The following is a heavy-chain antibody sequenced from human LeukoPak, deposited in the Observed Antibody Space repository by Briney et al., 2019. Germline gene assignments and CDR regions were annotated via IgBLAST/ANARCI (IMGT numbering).Heavy chain of an antibody. V-gene: IGHV4-4*02. CDR2: IYHSGST. Sequence: SGTLSLTCAVSGGSISSSNWWSWVRQPPGKGLEWIGEIYHSGSTNYNPSLKSRVTISVDKSKNQFSLKLSSVTAADTAVYYCARVFDLSYYDSRRYNWFDPWGQGTLVIVSS. D-gene: IGHD3-22*01. J-gene: IGHJ5*02. CDR3: ARVFDLSYYDSRRYNWFDP. CDR1: GGSISSSNW.